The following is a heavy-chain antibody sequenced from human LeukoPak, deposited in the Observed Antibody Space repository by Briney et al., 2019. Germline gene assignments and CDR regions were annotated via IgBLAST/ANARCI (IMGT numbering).Heavy chain of an antibody. CDR3: ARHMLGGLYDAFDI. J-gene: IGHJ3*02. CDR1: GYRFSTYW. Sequence: GESLKISCKGSGYRFSTYWIGWVRQMPGKGLEWMGIIYLGDSDTRYSPSFRGRVTISADKSINTAYLQWTSLKASDTAMYFCARHMLGGLYDAFDIWGQGTMVIVSS. V-gene: IGHV5-51*01. CDR2: IYLGDSDT. D-gene: IGHD1-26*01.